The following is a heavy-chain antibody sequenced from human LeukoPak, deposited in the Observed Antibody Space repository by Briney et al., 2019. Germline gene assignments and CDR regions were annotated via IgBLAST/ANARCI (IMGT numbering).Heavy chain of an antibody. CDR2: INHSGST. CDR3: ARGPRWFDP. Sequence: SETLSLTCAVYGGSFSGYYWSWIRQPPGKGLEWIGEINHSGSTNYNPSLKSRVTISVDTYKNQFSLKLSSVTAADTAVYYCARGPRWFDPWGQGTLVTVSS. CDR1: GGSFSGYY. V-gene: IGHV4-34*01. J-gene: IGHJ5*02.